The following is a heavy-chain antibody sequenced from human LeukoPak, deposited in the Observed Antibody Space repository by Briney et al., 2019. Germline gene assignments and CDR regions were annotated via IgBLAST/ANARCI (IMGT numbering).Heavy chain of an antibody. CDR3: ARDHPDYYDSSPKGYYYYYGMDV. J-gene: IGHJ6*02. V-gene: IGHV3-7*03. D-gene: IGHD3-22*01. Sequence: GGSLRLSCAASGFTFSSYSMSWVRQAPGKGLEWVANIKQDGSEKYYVDSVKGRFTISRDNAKNSLYLQMNSLRAEDTAVYYCARDHPDYYDSSPKGYYYYYGMDVWGQGTTVTVSS. CDR1: GFTFSSYS. CDR2: IKQDGSEK.